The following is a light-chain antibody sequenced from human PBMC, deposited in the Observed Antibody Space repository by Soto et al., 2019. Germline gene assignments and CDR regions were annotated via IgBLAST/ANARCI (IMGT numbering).Light chain of an antibody. CDR1: EVTLVVMT. J-gene: IGLJ2*01. V-gene: IGLV2-14*03. CDR3: SSFTHTTSLGVV. Sequence: QSALTQPASVSGSPGQSITISCTEPEVTLVVMTMSPGTNNTQAKPPKLMIYDVNNRPSGVSNRFSGSKSGHTASLTISGLQAEDEADYYCSSFTHTTSLGVVFGGGTKLTVL. CDR2: DVN.